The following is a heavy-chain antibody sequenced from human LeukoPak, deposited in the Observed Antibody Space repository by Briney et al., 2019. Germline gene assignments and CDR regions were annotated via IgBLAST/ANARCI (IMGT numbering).Heavy chain of an antibody. D-gene: IGHD3-22*01. J-gene: IGHJ4*02. CDR3: ARSIAPDDYYDSSGYYF. V-gene: IGHV4-4*07. CDR2: IYTSGST. CDR1: GGSISSYY. Sequence: SETLSLTCTVSGGSISSYYWSWIRQPAGKGLEWIGRIYTSGSTNYNPSLKSRVTMSVDTSKNQFSLKLSSVTAADTAVYYCARSIAPDDYYDSSGYYFWGQGTLVTVSS.